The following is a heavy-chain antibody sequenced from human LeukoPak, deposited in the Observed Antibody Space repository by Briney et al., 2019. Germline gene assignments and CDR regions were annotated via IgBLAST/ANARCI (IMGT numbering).Heavy chain of an antibody. Sequence: SETLSLTCTVSGYSISSGYYWGWIRQPPGKGLEWIGSIYYSGSTYYNPSLKSRVTISVDTSKNQFSLKLSSVTAADTAVYYCARLNWGNLDAFDIWGQGTMVTVSS. CDR3: ARLNWGNLDAFDI. J-gene: IGHJ3*02. CDR2: IYYSGST. V-gene: IGHV4-38-2*02. CDR1: GYSISSGYY. D-gene: IGHD7-27*01.